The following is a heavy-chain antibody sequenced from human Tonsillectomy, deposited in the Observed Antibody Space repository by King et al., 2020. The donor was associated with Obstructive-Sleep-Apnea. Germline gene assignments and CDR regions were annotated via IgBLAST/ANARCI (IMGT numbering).Heavy chain of an antibody. D-gene: IGHD6-13*01. J-gene: IGHJ1*01. Sequence: QLVQSGGGLVQPGRSLRLSCAASGFTFDNYAMHWVRQAPGKGLEWVSGISWYSGSIGYADSVKGRFTISRDKAKNPLYLQMNSLRAEDTALYYCAKVAYSSSWYRAEYFQHWGQGTLVTVSS. CDR2: ISWYSGSI. CDR3: AKVAYSSSWYRAEYFQH. CDR1: GFTFDNYA. V-gene: IGHV3-9*01.